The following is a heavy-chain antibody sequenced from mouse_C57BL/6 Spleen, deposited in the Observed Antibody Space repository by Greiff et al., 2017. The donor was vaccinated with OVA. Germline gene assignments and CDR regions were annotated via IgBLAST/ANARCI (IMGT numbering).Heavy chain of an antibody. CDR1: GYTFTSYW. J-gene: IGHJ3*01. CDR2: IDPSDSYT. Sequence: VQLQQPGAELVMPGASVKLSCKASGYTFTSYWMHWVKQRPGQGLEWIGEIDPSDSYTNYNQKFKGKSTWTVDKSSSTAYLQLSSLTSEDSAVYYCARRMGESWFAYWGQGTLVTVSA. V-gene: IGHV1-69*01. CDR3: ARRMGESWFAY.